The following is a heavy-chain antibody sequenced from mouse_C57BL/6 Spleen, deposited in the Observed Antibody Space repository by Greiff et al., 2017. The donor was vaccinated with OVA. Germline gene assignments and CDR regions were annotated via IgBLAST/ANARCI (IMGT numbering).Heavy chain of an antibody. J-gene: IGHJ2*01. D-gene: IGHD2-1*01. Sequence: VKLMESGAELVKPGASVKMSCKASGYTFTTYPIEWMKQNHGKSLEWIGNFHPYNDDTKYNEKFKGKATLTVEKSSSTVYLELSRLTSDDSAVYYCARSFYYGNYGGYFDYWGQGTTLTVSS. V-gene: IGHV1-47*01. CDR2: FHPYNDDT. CDR1: GYTFTTYP. CDR3: ARSFYYGNYGGYFDY.